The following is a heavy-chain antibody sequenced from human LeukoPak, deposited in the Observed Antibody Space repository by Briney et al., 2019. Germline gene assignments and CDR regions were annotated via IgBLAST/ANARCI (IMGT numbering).Heavy chain of an antibody. CDR3: ATPWGEVDAFDI. J-gene: IGHJ3*02. D-gene: IGHD3-16*01. CDR2: IYYSGST. V-gene: IGHV4-39*01. CDR1: NDSISSSSYY. Sequence: PSETLSLTCTVSNDSISSSSYYWGWIRQPPGKGLEWIGSIYYSGSTYYNPSLKSRVTISVDTSKNQFSLKLSSVTAADTAVYYCATPWGEVDAFDIWGQGTMVTVSS.